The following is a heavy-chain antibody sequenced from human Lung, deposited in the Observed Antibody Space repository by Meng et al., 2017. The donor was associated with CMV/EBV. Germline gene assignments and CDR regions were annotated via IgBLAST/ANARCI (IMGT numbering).Heavy chain of an antibody. V-gene: IGHV3-23*01. Sequence: GGSLRLSCAASGLTFSSYGMSWVRQAPGKGLEWVSSIGATAGGIYYADSVKGRFTISRDNAKNSLYLQMNSLRAEDTAVYYCAKYSAVGARLYYCDYWGQGTLVTVSS. CDR1: GLTFSSYG. CDR3: AKYSAVGARLYYCDY. CDR2: IGATAGGI. J-gene: IGHJ4*02. D-gene: IGHD2-21*01.